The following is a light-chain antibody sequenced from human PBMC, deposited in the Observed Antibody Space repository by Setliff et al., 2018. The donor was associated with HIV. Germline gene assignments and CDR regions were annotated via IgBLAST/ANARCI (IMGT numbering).Light chain of an antibody. Sequence: QPVLTQPPPVSAAPGQKVTISCSRSSSNIGNNYVSWYQQLPAAAPKLLIYDNNKRPSGIPDRFSGSKSGTSATLGITGLQTGDEADYYCGTWDSSLSAGVFGGGTKVTVL. V-gene: IGLV1-51*01. CDR3: GTWDSSLSAGV. CDR2: DNN. CDR1: SSNIGNNY. J-gene: IGLJ3*02.